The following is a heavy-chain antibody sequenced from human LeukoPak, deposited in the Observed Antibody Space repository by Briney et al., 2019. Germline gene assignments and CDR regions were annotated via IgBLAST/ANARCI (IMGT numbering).Heavy chain of an antibody. J-gene: IGHJ4*02. CDR1: GFTFSSYA. V-gene: IGHV3-23*01. Sequence: GGSLRLSCAASGFTFSSYAMSWVRQAPGKGLEWVSAISGSGGSTYYADSVKGRFTISRDNSKNTLYLQMNSLRAEDTAVYYCAKAVIPPHYDFWSGYSHYFDYWGQGTLVTVSS. CDR3: AKAVIPPHYDFWSGYSHYFDY. CDR2: ISGSGGST. D-gene: IGHD3-3*01.